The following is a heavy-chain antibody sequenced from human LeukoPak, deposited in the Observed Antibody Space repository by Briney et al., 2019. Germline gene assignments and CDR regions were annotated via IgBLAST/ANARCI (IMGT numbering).Heavy chain of an antibody. Sequence: SVKVSCKGSGGTFSSYAISWVRQAPGQGLEWMGGIIPIFGTANYAQNFQGRVTITADESTSTAYMELSSLRSEDTAVYYCARASSSSQLADYWGQGTLVTVSS. CDR1: GGTFSSYA. J-gene: IGHJ4*02. V-gene: IGHV1-69*13. CDR2: IIPIFGTA. CDR3: ARASSSSQLADY. D-gene: IGHD6-6*01.